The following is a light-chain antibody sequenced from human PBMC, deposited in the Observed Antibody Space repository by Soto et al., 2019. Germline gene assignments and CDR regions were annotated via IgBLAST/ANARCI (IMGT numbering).Light chain of an antibody. CDR3: QQYNSYPYT. CDR2: KAS. J-gene: IGKJ2*01. V-gene: IGKV1-5*03. CDR1: QSISSW. Sequence: DSQINQSPATLSASVGDRVTITCRASQSISSWLAWYQQKPGKAPKLLIYKASSLESGVPSRFSGSGSGTDFTLTISCLQPEDFATYYFQQYNSYPYTFGQGTKLEIK.